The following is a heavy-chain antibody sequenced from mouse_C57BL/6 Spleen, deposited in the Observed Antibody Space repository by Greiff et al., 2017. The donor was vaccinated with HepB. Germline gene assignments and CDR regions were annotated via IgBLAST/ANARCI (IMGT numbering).Heavy chain of an antibody. CDR3: ARRELNSYFDY. Sequence: SGAALVKPGASVKISCKASGYAFSSYWMNWVKQRPGKGLEWIGQIYPGDGDTNYNGKFKGKATLTADKSSSTAYMQLSSLTSEDSAVYFCARRELNSYFDYWGQGTTLTVSS. CDR1: GYAFSSYW. J-gene: IGHJ2*01. V-gene: IGHV1-80*01. CDR2: IYPGDGDT. D-gene: IGHD4-1*01.